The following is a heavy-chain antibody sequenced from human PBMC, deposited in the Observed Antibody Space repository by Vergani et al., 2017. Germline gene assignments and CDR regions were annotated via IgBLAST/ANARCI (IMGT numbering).Heavy chain of an antibody. D-gene: IGHD3-16*01. CDR1: GGTFSSYA. J-gene: IGHJ3*02. Sequence: QVQLVQSGAEVKKPGSSVKVSCKASGGTFSSYAISWVRQAPGQGLEWMGWIIPIFGTANYAQKFQGRVTITADESTSTAYMELSSLRSEDTAVYYCARXSMITLGGPEARDAFDIWGQGTMVTVSS. CDR3: ARXSMITLGGPEARDAFDI. V-gene: IGHV1-69*01. CDR2: IIPIFGTA.